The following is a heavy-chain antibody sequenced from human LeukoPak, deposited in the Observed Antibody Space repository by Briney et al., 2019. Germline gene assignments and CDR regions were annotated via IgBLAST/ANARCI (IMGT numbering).Heavy chain of an antibody. D-gene: IGHD2/OR15-2a*01. J-gene: IGHJ4*02. V-gene: IGHV3-23*01. Sequence: GGSLRLSCAASGFTSSSYAMSCVRQAPGEGLEWVSAISGSGGGTYYADSVKGRFTISRDNSKNTLYLQMPSMRAENTAVYYCTKVGNIVWLLFSDYCSQGTLVTVSS. CDR2: ISGSGGGT. CDR3: TKVGNIVWLLFSDY. CDR1: GFTSSSYA.